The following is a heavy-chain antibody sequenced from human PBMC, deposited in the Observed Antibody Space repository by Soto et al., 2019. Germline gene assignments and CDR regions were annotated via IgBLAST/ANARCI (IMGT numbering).Heavy chain of an antibody. V-gene: IGHV3-74*01. CDR3: ARDGLLASGDY. J-gene: IGHJ4*02. CDR1: GFTFSSSW. CDR2: ISGDGGTT. D-gene: IGHD1-26*01. Sequence: GGSLRLSCAASGFTFSSSWMYWFRQAPGKGLVWVSGISGDGGTTTHADSVKGRFTISRDNAKNTLYLQMNSLRVEDTAVYYCARDGLLASGDYCGQGTLLTVSS.